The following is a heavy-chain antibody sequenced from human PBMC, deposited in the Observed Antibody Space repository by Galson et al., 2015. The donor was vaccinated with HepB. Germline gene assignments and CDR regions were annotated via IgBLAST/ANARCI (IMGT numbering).Heavy chain of an antibody. V-gene: IGHV1-69*04. J-gene: IGHJ4*02. CDR3: ARDQGPFYYDSSGYGL. D-gene: IGHD3-22*01. CDR1: GGTFSSYA. Sequence: SVKVSCKASGGTFSSYAISWVRQAPGQGREWMGRIIPILGIASYAQKFQGRVTITADKSTSTAYMELSSLRSEDTAVYYCARDQGPFYYDSSGYGLWGQGTLVTVSS. CDR2: IIPILGIA.